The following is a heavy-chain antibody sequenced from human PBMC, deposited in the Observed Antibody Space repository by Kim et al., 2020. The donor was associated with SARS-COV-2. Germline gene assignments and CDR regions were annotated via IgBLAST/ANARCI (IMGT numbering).Heavy chain of an antibody. CDR1: GGSVSSFSYY. J-gene: IGHJ4*02. CDR2: VHTDGGT. CDR3: ARRGTFTFDY. D-gene: IGHD1-1*01. V-gene: IGHV4-39*01. Sequence: SETLCLTCSVSGGSVSSFSYYWGWIRQPPGKPLEWIATVHTDGGTFYNPSLKSRVTISADTSQNQFSLTMRSVTAADTAVYYCARRGTFTFDYWGQGTPVTVSS.